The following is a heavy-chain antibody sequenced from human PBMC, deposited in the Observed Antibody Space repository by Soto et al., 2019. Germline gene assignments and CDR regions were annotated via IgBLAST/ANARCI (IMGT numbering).Heavy chain of an antibody. V-gene: IGHV3-74*01. Sequence: GGSLRLSCAASGFPFSSYGMHWVRQAPGKGLVWVSRINSDGSSTSYADSVKGRFTISRDNAKNTLYLQMNSLRAEDTAVYYCARTADARPWVVRAFDIWGQGTMVTVSS. D-gene: IGHD3-10*01. CDR3: ARTADARPWVVRAFDI. CDR1: GFPFSSYG. CDR2: INSDGSST. J-gene: IGHJ3*02.